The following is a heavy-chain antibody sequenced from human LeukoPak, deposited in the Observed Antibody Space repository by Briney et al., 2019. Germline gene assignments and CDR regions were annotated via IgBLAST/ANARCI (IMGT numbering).Heavy chain of an antibody. D-gene: IGHD3-3*01. V-gene: IGHV1-69*04. CDR1: GGTFSSYT. CDR2: IIPILGIA. Sequence: SVKVSCRASGGTFSSYTISWVRQAPGQGLEWMGRIIPILGIANYAQKFQGRVTITADKSTSTAYMELSSLRSEDTAVYYCAREKDFGVVISPRYYYYYMDVWGKGTTVTVSS. CDR3: AREKDFGVVISPRYYYYYMDV. J-gene: IGHJ6*03.